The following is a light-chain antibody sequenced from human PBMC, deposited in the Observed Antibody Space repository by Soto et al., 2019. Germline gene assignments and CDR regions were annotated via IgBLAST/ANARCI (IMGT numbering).Light chain of an antibody. J-gene: IGKJ1*01. Sequence: EIVLTQSPGTLSLSPGKRATLSCRASQSVSSSYLAWYQQKPGQTPRLLIHGVSSRATGIPDRFSGSGSGTDFTLTISRLEPEDFAVYYCHQYGKSPWTFGQETKVEIK. CDR3: HQYGKSPWT. V-gene: IGKV3-20*01. CDR2: GVS. CDR1: QSVSSSY.